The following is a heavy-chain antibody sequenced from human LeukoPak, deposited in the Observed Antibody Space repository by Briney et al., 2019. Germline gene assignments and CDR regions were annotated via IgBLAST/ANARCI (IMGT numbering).Heavy chain of an antibody. CDR2: INHSGST. D-gene: IGHD2-2*01. V-gene: IGHV4-34*01. CDR3: ARGPPTRYCSSTSCYQYYYYGMDV. J-gene: IGHJ6*02. Sequence: SEPLSLTCTVSGGSISSYYWSWIRQPPGKGLEWIGEINHSGSTNYNPSLKSRVTISVDTSKNRFSLKLSSVTAADTAVYYCARGPPTRYCSSTSCYQYYYYGMDVWGQGTTVTVSS. CDR1: GGSISSYY.